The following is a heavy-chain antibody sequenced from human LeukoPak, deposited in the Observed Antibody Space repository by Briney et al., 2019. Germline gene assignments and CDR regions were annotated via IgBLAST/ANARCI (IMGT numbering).Heavy chain of an antibody. CDR1: GGSISSSY. CDR3: ARQGGYSSSWYYYYYYMDV. CDR2: IYTSGST. Sequence: PSETLSLTCTVSGGSISSSYWSWIRQPPGKGLEWIGYIYTSGSTNYNPSLKSRVTISVDTSKNQFSLKLSSVTAADTAVYYCARQGGYSSSWYYYYYYMDVWGKGTTVTVSS. D-gene: IGHD6-13*01. J-gene: IGHJ6*03. V-gene: IGHV4-4*09.